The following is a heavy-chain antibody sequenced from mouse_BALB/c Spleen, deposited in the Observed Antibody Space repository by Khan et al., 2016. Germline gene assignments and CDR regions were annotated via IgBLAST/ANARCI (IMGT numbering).Heavy chain of an antibody. J-gene: IGHJ4*01. CDR3: ARRVHVFYYYALDY. D-gene: IGHD2-14*01. CDR2: INPSNGGT. V-gene: IGHV1S81*02. Sequence: QVQLQQPGAELVRPGVSVKLSCKASGYTFTSYWMHWIKQRPEQGLERIGEINPSNGGTNYNEMFKSKATLTVDKSSSPASMHPSNLTSADSSVYYVARRVHVFYYYALDYWGQGTSVTVSS. CDR1: GYTFTSYW.